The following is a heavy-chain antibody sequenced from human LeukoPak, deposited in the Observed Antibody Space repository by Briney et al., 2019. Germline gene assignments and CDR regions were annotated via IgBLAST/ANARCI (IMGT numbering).Heavy chain of an antibody. V-gene: IGHV3-7*01. Sequence: PGGSLRLSCAASGFTFSSYWMSWVRQAPGKGLEWVANIKQGGSERYYADSVKGRFTISRDNSKNTLYLQMNSLRAEDTAVYYCAKDSYSKGDFWGQGVLVTVSS. CDR3: AKDSYSKGDF. J-gene: IGHJ4*02. CDR2: IKQGGSER. D-gene: IGHD6-13*01. CDR1: GFTFSSYW.